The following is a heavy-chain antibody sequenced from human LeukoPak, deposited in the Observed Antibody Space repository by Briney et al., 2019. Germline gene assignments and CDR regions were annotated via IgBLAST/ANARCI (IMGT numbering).Heavy chain of an antibody. V-gene: IGHV4-59*12. J-gene: IGHJ4*02. CDR1: GGSISSYY. D-gene: IGHD3-10*01. CDR3: ARGRITMVRGVMARYFDY. Sequence: SETLSLTCTVSGGSISSYYWSWIRQPPGKGLEWIGYIYYSGSTYYNPSLKSRVTISVDRSKNQFSLKLSSVTAADTAVYYCARGRITMVRGVMARYFDYWGQGTLVTVSS. CDR2: IYYSGST.